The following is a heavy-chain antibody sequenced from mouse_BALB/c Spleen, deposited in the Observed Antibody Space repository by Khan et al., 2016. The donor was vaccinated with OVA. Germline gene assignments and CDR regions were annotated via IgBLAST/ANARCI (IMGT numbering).Heavy chain of an antibody. CDR3: ANHY. V-gene: IGHV1-9*01. J-gene: IGHJ2*02. CDR2: ILPGTDRI. CDR1: GYRFTDYW. Sequence: VQLQQSGAELMKPGASVKISCKATGYRFTDYWIEWVKQRPGHGLEWIGEILPGTDRINYNVSFRGKATFTADTSSNTAYMQLSSLTSEDSAVYYCANHYWGQGTSLTVSS.